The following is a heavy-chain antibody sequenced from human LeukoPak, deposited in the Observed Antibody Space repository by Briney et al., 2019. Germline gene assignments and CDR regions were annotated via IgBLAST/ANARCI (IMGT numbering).Heavy chain of an antibody. CDR3: AGDTSNYYDSTGYYHDYYYMGV. J-gene: IGHJ6*03. CDR2: IIPIFGTA. V-gene: IGHV1-69*13. D-gene: IGHD3-22*01. CDR1: GGTFSSYA. Sequence: GASVKVSCKASGGTFSSYAISWVRQAPGQGLEWMGGIIPIFGTANYAQKFQGRVTITADESTSTAYMELSSLRSEDTAVYYCAGDTSNYYDSTGYYHDYYYMGVWGKGTTVTVSS.